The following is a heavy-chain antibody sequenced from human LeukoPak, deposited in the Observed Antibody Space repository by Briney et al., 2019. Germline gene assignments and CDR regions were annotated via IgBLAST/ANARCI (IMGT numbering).Heavy chain of an antibody. V-gene: IGHV1-2*02. CDR1: GYTFTSYY. D-gene: IGHD4-11*01. CDR3: ARDDNYGIFVNVDY. J-gene: IGHJ4*02. Sequence: ASVKVSCKASGYTFTSYYVHWVRQAPGQGPEWMGWISTSTGDTKYTQKFQGRVTLTTDTSTSTAYMELSSLRSDDTAVYYCARDDNYGIFVNVDYWGQGTLVTVSS. CDR2: ISTSTGDT.